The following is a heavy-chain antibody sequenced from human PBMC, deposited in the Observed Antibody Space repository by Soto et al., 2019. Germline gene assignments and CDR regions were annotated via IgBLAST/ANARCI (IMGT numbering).Heavy chain of an antibody. V-gene: IGHV1-69*13. CDR3: ARVWPAPGSGGSCYDWFDP. CDR1: GGTFSSYA. CDR2: IIPIFGTA. J-gene: IGHJ5*02. D-gene: IGHD2-15*01. Sequence: SVKVSCKASGGTFSSYAISWVRQAPGQGLEWMGGIIPIFGTANYAQKFQGRVAITADESTSTAYMELSSLRSEDTAVYYCARVWPAPGSGGSCYDWFDPWGQGTLVTVSS.